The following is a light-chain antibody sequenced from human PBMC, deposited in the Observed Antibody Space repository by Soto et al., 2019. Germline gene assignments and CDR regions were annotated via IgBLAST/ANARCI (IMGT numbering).Light chain of an antibody. V-gene: IGKV1-39*01. CDR2: GGS. CDR3: QQSYSTPRT. J-gene: IGKJ1*01. CDR1: QSISSY. Sequence: DIQMTQSPSSLSASVGDRVTITCRASQSISSYINWYQQKSGEAPKLLIYGGSSLQSGVPSRFSGSGSGTECTLTISSLQPEDFATYYCQQSYSTPRTFGHGTKVEIK.